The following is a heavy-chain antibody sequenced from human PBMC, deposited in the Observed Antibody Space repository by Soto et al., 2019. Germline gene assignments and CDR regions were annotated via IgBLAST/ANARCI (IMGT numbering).Heavy chain of an antibody. J-gene: IGHJ4*02. CDR3: ARHTPDSMIVVVPAGIGY. D-gene: IGHD2-2*02. CDR1: GGSVRTNRYY. CDR2: IYYSGST. Sequence: XTLSLPRTVAGGSVRTNRYYWGWIRQRPGKGLEWIGSIYYSGSTYYNPSLKSRVTIYVDTSKNQFSPKLSSVTAEHTPVYYCARHTPDSMIVVVPAGIGYWGQGTLFPVSS. V-gene: IGHV4-39*01.